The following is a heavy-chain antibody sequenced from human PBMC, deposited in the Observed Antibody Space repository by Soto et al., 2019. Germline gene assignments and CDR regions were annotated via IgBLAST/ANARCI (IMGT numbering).Heavy chain of an antibody. CDR3: ARGSQWLNYFAY. CDR2: IKQDGSEK. D-gene: IGHD6-19*01. J-gene: IGHJ4*02. V-gene: IGHV3-7*01. CDR1: GFTFRSYW. Sequence: GGSLRLSCAASGFTFRSYWMSWVRQAPGKGLEWVANIKQDGSEKHYVDSVKGRIIISRDNAKNSLYLQMNSLRAEDTAVYYFARGSQWLNYFAYWGQGALVTVSS.